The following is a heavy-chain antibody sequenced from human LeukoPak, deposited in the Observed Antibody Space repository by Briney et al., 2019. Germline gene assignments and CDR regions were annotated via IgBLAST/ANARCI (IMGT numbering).Heavy chain of an antibody. D-gene: IGHD3-10*01. CDR1: GGSISSYY. J-gene: IGHJ4*02. CDR3: ARMLITMIRGVKDY. CDR2: IYYSGST. V-gene: IGHV4-59*01. Sequence: SETLSLTCTVSGGSISSYYWSWIRQPPGNGLEWIGYIYYSGSTNYNPSLKSRVTISVDTSKNQFSLKLSSVTAADTAVYYCARMLITMIRGVKDYWGQGTLVTVSS.